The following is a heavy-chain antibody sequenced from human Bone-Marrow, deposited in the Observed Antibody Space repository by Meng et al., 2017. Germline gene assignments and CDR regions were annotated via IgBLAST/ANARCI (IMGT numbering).Heavy chain of an antibody. J-gene: IGHJ4*02. V-gene: IGHV1-2*06. Sequence: SRRGVKQPGATVKPSCKPSGYPFAAYGIRWLRQAPGQGLEWMGRIDPNNDHTQYAQNFQGRVTMTSDTSISTVYMELNGLRSDDTAVYYCARDEDISAAGKLFGDYWGQGTLVTVSS. CDR3: ARDEDISAAGKLFGDY. CDR2: IDPNNDHT. D-gene: IGHD6-13*01. CDR1: GYPFAAYG.